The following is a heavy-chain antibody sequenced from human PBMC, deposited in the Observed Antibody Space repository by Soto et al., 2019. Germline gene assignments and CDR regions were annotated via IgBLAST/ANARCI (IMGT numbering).Heavy chain of an antibody. CDR1: GGSVSSGSYY. CDR3: ARDPVATRKSPGGYFDY. V-gene: IGHV4-61*01. CDR2: IYYSGST. J-gene: IGHJ4*02. Sequence: SETLSLTCTVSGGSVSSGSYYWSWIRQPPGKGLEWIGYIYYSGSTNYNPSLKSRVTISVDTSKNQFSLKLSSVTAADTAVYYCARDPVATRKSPGGYFDYWGQGTLVTVSS. D-gene: IGHD3-16*01.